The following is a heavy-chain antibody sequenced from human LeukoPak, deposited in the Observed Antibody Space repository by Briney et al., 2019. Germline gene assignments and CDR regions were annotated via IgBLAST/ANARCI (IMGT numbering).Heavy chain of an antibody. J-gene: IGHJ4*02. CDR2: VSVSGGST. V-gene: IGHV3-23*01. CDR3: AKASRGGSGSYFDY. Sequence: AASGFTFSSYAMSWFRQAPGKGLEWVSVVSVSGGSTYYVDSVKGRFTISRDNSKNTLYLQMDSLRAEDTDVYYCAKASRGGSGSYFDYWGQGTLVTVSS. D-gene: IGHD3-10*01. CDR1: GFTFSSYA.